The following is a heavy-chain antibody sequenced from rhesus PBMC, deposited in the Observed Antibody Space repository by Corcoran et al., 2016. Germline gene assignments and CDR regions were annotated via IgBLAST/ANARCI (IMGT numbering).Heavy chain of an antibody. CDR1: GGSISSNY. D-gene: IGHD2-21*01. Sequence: QVQLQQWGEGLVKPSETLSLTCAVYGGSISSNYWSWIRQPPGKGLEWIGRIRSGGSTNYNPSLKMRVTISIDTSKNQFSLKLSSVTAADTAVYYCARMEYCTGSGCYMGNRTGTFDYWGQGVLVTVSS. CDR3: ARMEYCTGSGCYMGNRTGTFDY. CDR2: IRSGGST. J-gene: IGHJ4*01. V-gene: IGHV4-160*01.